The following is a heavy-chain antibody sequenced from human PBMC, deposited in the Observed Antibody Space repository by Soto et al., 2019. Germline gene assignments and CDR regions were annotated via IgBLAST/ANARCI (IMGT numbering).Heavy chain of an antibody. D-gene: IGHD6-13*01. CDR2: IKSKGGGGTA. Sequence: EVQLVESGGGLVTPGGSLTLSCAASGFSFSPAWMNWVRQAPGKGLEWVGLIKSKGGGGTADYAAPVKGRFIISRDDSKKTLSLQMNSLKPEDTALYYCIWQQDFYYGRAVWGQGTTVTVSS. J-gene: IGHJ6*02. CDR3: IWQQDFYYGRAV. V-gene: IGHV3-15*07. CDR1: GFSFSPAW.